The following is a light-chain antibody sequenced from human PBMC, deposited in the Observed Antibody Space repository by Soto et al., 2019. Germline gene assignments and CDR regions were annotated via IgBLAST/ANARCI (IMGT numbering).Light chain of an antibody. Sequence: QSALTQPASVSGSPGQSITISCTGTSSDVGGYNYVSWYQQLPGKAPKLMIYDVSDRPSGVSNRFSGSKSGNTASLTISGLQAEDEAGYYCSSYTSSSLYVFGTGTKVTVL. CDR1: SSDVGGYNY. CDR3: SSYTSSSLYV. V-gene: IGLV2-14*01. J-gene: IGLJ1*01. CDR2: DVS.